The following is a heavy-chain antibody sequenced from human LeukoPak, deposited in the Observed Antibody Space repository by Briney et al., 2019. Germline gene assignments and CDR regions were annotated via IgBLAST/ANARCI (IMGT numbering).Heavy chain of an antibody. CDR3: ARDYGWFGELLNYSDY. Sequence: GASVKVSCKASGYTFTGYYMHWVRQAPGQGLEWMGWINPNSGGTNYAQKFQGRVTMTRDTSISTAYMELSRLRSDDTAVYYCARDYGWFGELLNYSDYWGQGTLVTVSS. D-gene: IGHD3-10*01. CDR1: GYTFTGYY. CDR2: INPNSGGT. J-gene: IGHJ4*02. V-gene: IGHV1-2*02.